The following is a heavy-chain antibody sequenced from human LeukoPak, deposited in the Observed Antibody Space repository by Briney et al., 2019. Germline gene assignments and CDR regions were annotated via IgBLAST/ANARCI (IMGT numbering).Heavy chain of an antibody. V-gene: IGHV4-39*01. CDR3: ARQGGYSYGLDAFDI. CDR2: IYYSGST. D-gene: IGHD5-18*01. Sequence: KSSETLSLTCTVPGGSISSSSYYWGWIRQPPGKGLEWIGSIYYSGSTYYNPSLKSRVTISVDTSKNQFSLKLSSVTAADTAVYYCARQGGYSYGLDAFDIWGQGTMVTVSS. J-gene: IGHJ3*02. CDR1: GGSISSSSYY.